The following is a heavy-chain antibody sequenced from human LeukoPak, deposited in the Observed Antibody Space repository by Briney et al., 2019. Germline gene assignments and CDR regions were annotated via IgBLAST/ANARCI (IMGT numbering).Heavy chain of an antibody. CDR3: ARSPGDYYFDY. V-gene: IGHV3-21*01. Sequence: GGSLRLSCAASGSTFSSYSMNWVRQAPGKGLEWVSSISSSSSYIYYADSVKGRFTISRDNAKNSLYLQMNSLRAEDTAVYYCARSPGDYYFDYWGQGTLVTVSS. CDR2: ISSSSSYI. D-gene: IGHD3-10*01. CDR1: GSTFSSYS. J-gene: IGHJ4*02.